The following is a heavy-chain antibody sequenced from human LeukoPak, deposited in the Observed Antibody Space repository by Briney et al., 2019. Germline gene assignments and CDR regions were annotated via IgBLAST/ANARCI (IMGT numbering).Heavy chain of an antibody. CDR3: ARDRPYYYGLGTMAYGY. D-gene: IGHD3-10*01. CDR2: IKQDGSEK. Sequence: GGSLRLSCAASGFTFSIYWMRWVRQAPGKGLEWVANIKQDGSEKYYVDSVKGRFTISRDNAKKSLYLQMNSLRAEDTAVYYCARDRPYYYGLGTMAYGYWGQGTLVTVSS. CDR1: GFTFSIYW. V-gene: IGHV3-7*01. J-gene: IGHJ4*02.